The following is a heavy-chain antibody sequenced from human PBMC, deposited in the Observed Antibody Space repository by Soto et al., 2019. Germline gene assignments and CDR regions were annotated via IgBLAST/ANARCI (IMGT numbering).Heavy chain of an antibody. V-gene: IGHV3-30*04. D-gene: IGHD2-2*01. Sequence: QVQLVESGGGVVQPGRSLRLSCAASGFTFNYYAMHWVRQAPGKGLEWVAVISPDGRNEFYVDSVKGRFTISRANSNNTLYLQMSSMSAEDTAVYYCARDVISACGSSTCCQSWAYNSFDPWGQGTLVTVSS. CDR3: ARDVISACGSSTCCQSWAYNSFDP. CDR1: GFTFNYYA. J-gene: IGHJ5*02. CDR2: ISPDGRNE.